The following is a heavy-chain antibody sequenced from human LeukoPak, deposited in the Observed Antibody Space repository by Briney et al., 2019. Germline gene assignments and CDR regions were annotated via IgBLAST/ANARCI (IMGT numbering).Heavy chain of an antibody. Sequence: GAAVKVSCKASGYTFTSYGISWVREAPGQGLEWMGWISAYNGNTNYAQKLQGRVTMTTDTSTSTAYVELRSLRSDDTAVYYCARDPGYSSGWYGYFDYWGQGTLVTVSS. CDR1: GYTFTSYG. CDR2: ISAYNGNT. V-gene: IGHV1-18*01. J-gene: IGHJ4*02. D-gene: IGHD6-19*01. CDR3: ARDPGYSSGWYGYFDY.